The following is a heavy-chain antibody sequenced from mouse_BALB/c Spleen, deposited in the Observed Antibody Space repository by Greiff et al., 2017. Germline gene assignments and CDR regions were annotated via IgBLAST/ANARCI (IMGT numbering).Heavy chain of an antibody. J-gene: IGHJ2*01. CDR3: ARVGDYDYFDD. CDR1: GFAFSSYD. CDR2: ISSGGGST. V-gene: IGHV5-12-1*01. D-gene: IGHD2-4*01. Sequence: EVQLVESGGGLVKPGGSLKLSCAASGFAFSSYDMSWVRQTPEKRLEWVAYISSGGGSTYYPDTVKGRFTISRDNAKNTLYLQMSSLKSEDTAMYYCARVGDYDYFDDWGQGTTLTVSS.